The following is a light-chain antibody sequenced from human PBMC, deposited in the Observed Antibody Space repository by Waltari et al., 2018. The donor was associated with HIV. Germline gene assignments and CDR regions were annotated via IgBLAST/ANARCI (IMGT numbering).Light chain of an antibody. CDR3: AAWDDSLSGSTWV. CDR2: RDN. J-gene: IGLJ2*01. V-gene: IGLV1-47*01. Sequence: QSVLTQPSSASGTLGQRVTMSCSGSTSNIGSNYVYWYQQLPGTDPKLLIYRDNQRPSGVPDRFSGSKSGTSASLAISGLRSEDEADYYCAAWDDSLSGSTWVFGGGTTVTVL. CDR1: TSNIGSNY.